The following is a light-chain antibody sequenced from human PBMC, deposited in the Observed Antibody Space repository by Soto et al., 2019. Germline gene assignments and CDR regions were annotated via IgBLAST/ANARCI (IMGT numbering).Light chain of an antibody. V-gene: IGLV1-40*01. Sequence: QSLLTQPPSLSVAPGQRVTISCTGSISNIGANYDVHWYQQRPGTAPKLLIFGNSNRPSGVPDRFSGSKSGTSASLAITGLQAEDEGDYYCQSYDSTLSDRYVFGTGTNVTV. CDR2: GNS. CDR3: QSYDSTLSDRYV. J-gene: IGLJ1*01. CDR1: ISNIGANYD.